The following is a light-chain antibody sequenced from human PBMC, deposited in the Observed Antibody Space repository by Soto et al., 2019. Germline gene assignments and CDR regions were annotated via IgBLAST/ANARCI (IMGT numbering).Light chain of an antibody. CDR1: GSNIGAGYD. V-gene: IGLV1-40*01. J-gene: IGLJ2*01. CDR2: GNT. Sequence: QSVLTQPPSVSGAPGQRVTISCTGSGSNIGAGYDVHWYQQLPGTAPKLLIYGNTNRPSGVPDRFSGSKSGTSASLAITGLQAEDEADYYCQSYDTSLSAHVVSGGGTKLTVL. CDR3: QSYDTSLSAHVV.